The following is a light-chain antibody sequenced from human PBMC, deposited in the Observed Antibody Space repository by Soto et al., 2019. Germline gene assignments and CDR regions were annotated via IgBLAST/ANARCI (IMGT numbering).Light chain of an antibody. CDR2: SNN. CDR3: SSYTTSSPV. V-gene: IGLV1-44*01. J-gene: IGLJ2*01. CDR1: SSNIGSNT. Sequence: QSVLTQPPSASGTPGQRVTISCSGSSSNIGSNTVNWYQQLPGTAPKLLIYSNNQRPSGVPDRFSGSKSGTSASLAISGLQSEDEADYYCSSYTTSSPVFGGGTKLTVL.